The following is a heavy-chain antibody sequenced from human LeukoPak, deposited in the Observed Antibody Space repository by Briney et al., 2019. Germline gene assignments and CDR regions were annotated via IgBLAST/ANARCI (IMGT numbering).Heavy chain of an antibody. D-gene: IGHD4-17*01. CDR1: GFTVSSNY. CDR2: IYSGGST. CDR3: ARAAPDGDYSPQGGDGAFDI. J-gene: IGHJ3*02. V-gene: IGHV3-53*01. Sequence: GGSLRLSCAASGFTVSSNYMSWVRQAPGKGLEWVSVIYSGGSTYYADPVKGRFTISRDNSKNTLYLQMNSLRAEDTAVYYCARAAPDGDYSPQGGDGAFDIWGQGTMVTVSS.